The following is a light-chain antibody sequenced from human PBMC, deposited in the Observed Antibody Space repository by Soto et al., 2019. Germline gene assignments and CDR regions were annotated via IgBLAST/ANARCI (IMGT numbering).Light chain of an antibody. CDR2: DVS. CDR1: SSDVGGYNY. V-gene: IGLV2-11*01. J-gene: IGLJ1*01. Sequence: QSVLTQPRSVSGSPGQPVAISCTGTSSDVGGYNYVSWYQQHPGKAPKLMIYDVSKRPSGVPDRFSGSKSGNKASLTISGLQAEDEADYFCCSYAGRYTYVFGTGTKVTVL. CDR3: CSYAGRYTYV.